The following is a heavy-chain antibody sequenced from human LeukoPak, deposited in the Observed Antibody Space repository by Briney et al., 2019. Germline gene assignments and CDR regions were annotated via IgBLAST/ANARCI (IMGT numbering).Heavy chain of an antibody. D-gene: IGHD2-2*01. Sequence: SETLSLTCTVSGGSISSGDYYWRWLRQPPGKGLEGIGYIYYSGSTYYNPSLKSRVTIAVDTSKNQFSLKLSSVTAADTAVYYCARAVPAAPYFDYWGQGTLVTVSS. CDR1: GGSISSGDYY. V-gene: IGHV4-30-4*01. CDR3: ARAVPAAPYFDY. CDR2: IYYSGST. J-gene: IGHJ4*02.